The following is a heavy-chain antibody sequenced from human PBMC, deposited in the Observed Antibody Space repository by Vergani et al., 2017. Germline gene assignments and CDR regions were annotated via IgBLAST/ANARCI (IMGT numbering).Heavy chain of an antibody. CDR1: GFTFSSYA. Sequence: QVQLVESGGGVVQPGRSLRLSCAASGFTFSSYAMHWVRQAPGKGLEWVAVISYDGSNKYYADSVKGRFTISRDNSKNTLYLQMNSLIAEDTAVYYCIRGDYGDSTLDYWGQGTLVTVAA. D-gene: IGHD4-17*01. CDR3: IRGDYGDSTLDY. V-gene: IGHV3-30-3*01. CDR2: ISYDGSNK. J-gene: IGHJ4*02.